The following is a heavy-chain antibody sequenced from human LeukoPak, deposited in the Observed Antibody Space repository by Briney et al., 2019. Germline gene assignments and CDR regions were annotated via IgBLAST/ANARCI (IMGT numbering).Heavy chain of an antibody. CDR2: VHLDGRT. Sequence: PSGTLSLTCGVSGGSVINTNWWTWVRQPPGKGLEWIGEVHLDGRTNYNPSLESRLTMSVDVSENQVSLKLTSVTAADTAVYYCAREGGFYRPLDYSGQGTLVIVSS. D-gene: IGHD3-3*01. CDR3: AREGGFYRPLDY. J-gene: IGHJ4*02. V-gene: IGHV4-4*02. CDR1: GGSVINTNW.